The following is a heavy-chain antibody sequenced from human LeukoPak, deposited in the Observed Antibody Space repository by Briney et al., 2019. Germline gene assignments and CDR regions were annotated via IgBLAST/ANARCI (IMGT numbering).Heavy chain of an antibody. J-gene: IGHJ4*01. V-gene: IGHV4-34*01. CDR2: INHSGST. D-gene: IGHD1-26*01. CDR1: GGSFSGYY. CDR3: ARGTAKPYRTDFDY. Sequence: SETQSLTCAVYGGSFSGYYWSWTRQPPGKGLEWIGEINHSGSTNYNPSLKSRVTISVDTSKNQFSLKLSSVTAADTAVYYCARGTAKPYRTDFDYWGHGALASVSS.